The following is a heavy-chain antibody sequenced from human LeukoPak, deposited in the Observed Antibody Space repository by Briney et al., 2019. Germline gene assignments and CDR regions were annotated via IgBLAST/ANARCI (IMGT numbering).Heavy chain of an antibody. CDR3: AKVTGGVATGPFDY. J-gene: IGHJ4*02. V-gene: IGHV3-30*02. CDR1: GFVFSNYG. D-gene: IGHD3-3*01. CDR2: VRYDGSNE. Sequence: GGSLRLSCQTSGFVFSNYGMHWVRQAPGKGLEWVAFVRYDGSNEYYADSVKGRFTISRDNSKNTLYLQMNSLRVEDTAVYYCAKVTGGVATGPFDYWGQGTLVTVSS.